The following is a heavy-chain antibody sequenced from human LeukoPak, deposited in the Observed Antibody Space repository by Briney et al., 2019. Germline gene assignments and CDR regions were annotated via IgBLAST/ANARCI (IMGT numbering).Heavy chain of an antibody. J-gene: IGHJ4*02. V-gene: IGHV4-59*01. Sequence: SETLSLTCTVSGGSISSYYWSWIRQPPGKGLEWIGYIYYSWSTNYNPSLESRVTISVDTSKNQFSLKLNSVTAADTAVYYCARAPDDSSGYYPLDYWGQGTLVTVSS. CDR1: GGSISSYY. CDR2: IYYSWST. D-gene: IGHD3-22*01. CDR3: ARAPDDSSGYYPLDY.